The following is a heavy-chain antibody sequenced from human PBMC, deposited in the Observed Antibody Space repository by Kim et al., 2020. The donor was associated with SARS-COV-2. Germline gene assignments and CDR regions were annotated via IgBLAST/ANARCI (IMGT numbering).Heavy chain of an antibody. CDR1: GGSISGYY. CDR3: ARGGASSKYFDL. Sequence: SETLSLTCTASGGSISGYYWSSIRQPAGKGPEWIGHVYTSGSTQYNPSLRSRVTMSVDASKNQFSLKMSSVTAADTAVYYCARGGASSKYFDLWGRGTLVTVSS. D-gene: IGHD2-2*01. J-gene: IGHJ2*01. V-gene: IGHV4-4*07. CDR2: VYTSGST.